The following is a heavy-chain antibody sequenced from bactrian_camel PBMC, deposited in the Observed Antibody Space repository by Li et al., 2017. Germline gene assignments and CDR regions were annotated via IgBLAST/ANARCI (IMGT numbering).Heavy chain of an antibody. J-gene: IGHJ4*01. CDR1: GRVFSIYS. D-gene: IGHD6*01. CDR3: AADETISFFQCLADRRLTWSSKY. CDR2: ISEGGST. V-gene: IGHV3S40*01. Sequence: VQLVESGGGFVQPGGSLRLARAASGRVFSIYSTTWVRQAPGKGLEWVSTISEGGSTYYADSVKGRFTISQDDAQNTVYLQMDSLKTEDTAMYYCAADETISFFQCLADRRLTWSSKYRGQGTQVTVS.